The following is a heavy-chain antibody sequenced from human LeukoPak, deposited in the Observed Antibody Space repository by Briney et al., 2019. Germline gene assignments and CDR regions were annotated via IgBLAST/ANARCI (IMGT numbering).Heavy chain of an antibody. CDR1: GFTFSGHW. D-gene: IGHD1-14*01. CDR2: INQGGSDK. CDR3: TRDRSRAEDD. Sequence: PGGSLRLSCAASGFTFSGHWMSWVRQAPGRGREWVANINQGGSDKHYVDSVKGRFTISRDSANNLLYLQVNSLRGEDTAVYYCTRDRSRAEDDWGQGTLVTVSS. V-gene: IGHV3-7*01. J-gene: IGHJ4*02.